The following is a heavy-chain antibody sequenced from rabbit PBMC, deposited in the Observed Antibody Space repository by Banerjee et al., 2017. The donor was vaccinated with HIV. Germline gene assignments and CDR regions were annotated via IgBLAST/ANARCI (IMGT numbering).Heavy chain of an antibody. J-gene: IGHJ4*01. D-gene: IGHD6-1*01. CDR2: IYIGSDST. V-gene: IGHV1S45*01. CDR1: GFDFSSNA. CDR3: ARGYGVNYYKL. Sequence: QEQLEESGGGLVKPEGSLTLTCKASGFDFSSNAMCWVRQAPGKGLEWIGCIYIGSDSTYYASWAKGRFTISKTSSTTVTLQMTSLTAADTATYFCARGYGVNYYKLWGPGTLVTVS.